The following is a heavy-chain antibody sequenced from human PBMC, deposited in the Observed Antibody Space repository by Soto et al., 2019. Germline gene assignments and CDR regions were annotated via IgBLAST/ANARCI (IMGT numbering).Heavy chain of an antibody. CDR2: TYYRSKWYN. CDR3: ARGPGVLITANGLDV. D-gene: IGHD3-3*01. Sequence: PSQTLSLTCAISGDTVSTNSATWNWIRQSPSRGLEWLGRTYYRSKWYNDYGRSLQSRMTINTDTSKNQFSLQLNSVTPEDTAVYFCARGPGVLITANGLDVWGQGTRSPSP. CDR1: GDTVSTNSAT. J-gene: IGHJ6*02. V-gene: IGHV6-1*01.